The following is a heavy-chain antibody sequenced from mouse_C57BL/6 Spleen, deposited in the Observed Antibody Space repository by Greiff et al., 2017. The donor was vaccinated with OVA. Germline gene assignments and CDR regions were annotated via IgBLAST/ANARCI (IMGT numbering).Heavy chain of an antibody. D-gene: IGHD1-1*01. Sequence: QVQLQQSGPELVKPGASVKISCKASGYSFTSYYIHWVKQRPGQGLEWIGWIYPGCGHTKYNEKFKGKATLTADTSSSTAYMQLSSLTSEDSAVYYCAREGITTVVGDWYFDVWGTGTTVTVSS. CDR3: AREGITTVVGDWYFDV. CDR2: IYPGCGHT. CDR1: GYSFTSYY. V-gene: IGHV1-66*01. J-gene: IGHJ1*03.